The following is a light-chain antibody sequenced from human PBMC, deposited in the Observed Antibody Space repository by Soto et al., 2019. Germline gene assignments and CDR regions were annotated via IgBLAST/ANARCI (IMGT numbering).Light chain of an antibody. CDR3: QQYGSSRT. V-gene: IGKV3-20*01. Sequence: VLTQSPGTLSLSPGERATLSCRASQSVTSTYLAWYQQKPGQAPRLLIYGASNRATGIPDRFSGSGSGTDFSLTISRLEPEDFAVYYCQQYGSSRTFGQGTKMDIK. CDR2: GAS. CDR1: QSVTSTY. J-gene: IGKJ1*01.